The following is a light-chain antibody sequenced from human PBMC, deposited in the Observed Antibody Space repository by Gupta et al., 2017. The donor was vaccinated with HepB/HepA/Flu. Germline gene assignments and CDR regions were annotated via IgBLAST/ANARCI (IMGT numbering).Light chain of an antibody. V-gene: IGKV3-11*01. Sequence: VLIKSPATVPLSPGERATLSCRASQSISTYLAWYQQKPGQAPRLLIYHASNRATGIPARFSGSGSGTDFTLTISSLEPEDFAVYYCQQRNYWPRTFGQGTKVEI. CDR1: QSISTY. CDR3: QQRNYWPRT. J-gene: IGKJ1*01. CDR2: HAS.